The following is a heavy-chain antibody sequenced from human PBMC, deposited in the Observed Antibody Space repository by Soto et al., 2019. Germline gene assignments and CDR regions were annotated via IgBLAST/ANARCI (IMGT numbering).Heavy chain of an antibody. J-gene: IGHJ5*02. V-gene: IGHV4-30-2*01. Sequence: SETMSLTCAVSGGSISSGGYSWSWLRQPPGTGLEWIGYIYHSGSTYNNPSLKRRVTISVDRTKNQFSLKLSSVTAADTAVYYCARTPTPWGHGTLVTVSS. CDR2: IYHSGST. CDR3: ARTPTP. D-gene: IGHD1-26*01. CDR1: GGSISSGGYS.